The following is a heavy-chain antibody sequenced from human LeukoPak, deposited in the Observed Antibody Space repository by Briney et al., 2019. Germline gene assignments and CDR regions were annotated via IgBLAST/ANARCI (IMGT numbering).Heavy chain of an antibody. CDR3: ARDGYSGNDGL. V-gene: IGHV4-34*01. CDR1: GGSFSGYY. J-gene: IGHJ4*02. D-gene: IGHD5-12*01. Sequence: SETLSLTCAVYGGSFSGYYWSWIRQPPGKGLEWIGEINHSGSTNYNPSLKSRVTISVDTSKNQFSLKLSSVTAADTAVYYCARDGYSGNDGLWGQGTLVTVSS. CDR2: INHSGST.